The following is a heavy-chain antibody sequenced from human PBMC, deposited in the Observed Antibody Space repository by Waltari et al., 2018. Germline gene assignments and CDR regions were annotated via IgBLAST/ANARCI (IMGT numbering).Heavy chain of an antibody. CDR1: GGSFSGYY. D-gene: IGHD7-27*01. CDR2: INHSGST. J-gene: IGHJ4*02. Sequence: QVQLQQWGAGLLKPSETLYLTWAVYGGSFSGYYWSWIRQPPGKGLEWHGEINHSGSTNYNPSLTGRVTIAVDTSKNQFSLKLSSVTAADTAVYYCATESNGGNHYWGQGTLVTVSS. CDR3: ATESNGGNHY. V-gene: IGHV4-34*01.